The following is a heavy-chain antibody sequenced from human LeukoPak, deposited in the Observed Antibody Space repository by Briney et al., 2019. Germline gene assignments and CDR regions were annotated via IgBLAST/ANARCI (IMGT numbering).Heavy chain of an antibody. Sequence: SETLSLTCTVSGGSISSGGYYWSWIRQHPGKGLEWIGYIYYSGSTYYNPSLKSRVTISVDTSKNQLSLKLSSVTAADTAVYYCARGKLLRYFDWLSRTADAFDIWGQGTMVTVSS. CDR2: IYYSGST. D-gene: IGHD3-9*01. V-gene: IGHV4-31*03. J-gene: IGHJ3*02. CDR3: ARGKLLRYFDWLSRTADAFDI. CDR1: GGSISSGGYY.